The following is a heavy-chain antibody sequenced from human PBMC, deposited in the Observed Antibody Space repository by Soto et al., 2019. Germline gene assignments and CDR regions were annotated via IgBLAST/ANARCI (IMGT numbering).Heavy chain of an antibody. V-gene: IGHV1-18*01. CDR3: ARDLGNYVFRYYYGMDV. CDR1: GYTFTSYG. J-gene: IGHJ6*02. D-gene: IGHD4-4*01. Sequence: ASVKVSCKASGYTFTSYGISWVRQAPGQGLEWMGWISAYNGNTNYAQKLQGRVTMTTDTSTSTAYMELRSLRSDDTAVYYCARDLGNYVFRYYYGMDVWGQGTTVTVSS. CDR2: ISAYNGNT.